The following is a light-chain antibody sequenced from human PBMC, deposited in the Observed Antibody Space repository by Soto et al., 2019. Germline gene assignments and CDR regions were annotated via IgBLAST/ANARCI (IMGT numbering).Light chain of an antibody. CDR3: QSYDSSLSVYV. CDR2: GNS. Sequence: QSVLTQPPSVSGAPGQRVTISCTVSSSNIGAGYDVHWYQQLPGTAPKLLIYGNSNRPSGVPDRFSGSKSGTSASLAITGLQAEDEADYYCQSYDSSLSVYVFGTGTKVTVL. V-gene: IGLV1-40*01. J-gene: IGLJ1*01. CDR1: SSNIGAGYD.